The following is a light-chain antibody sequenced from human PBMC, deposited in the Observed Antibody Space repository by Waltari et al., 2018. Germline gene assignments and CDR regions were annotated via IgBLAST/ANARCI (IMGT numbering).Light chain of an antibody. CDR1: QSVTSSH. V-gene: IGKV3-20*01. CDR3: QQYGNSPRT. J-gene: IGKJ1*01. CDR2: GAS. Sequence: ETVLTQSPGTLSLSPGERATLSCRASQSVTSSHLAWYQQKPGQAPRLLIYGASSRAIGIPDRFSGSGSGTDFTLTITRLEPEDFAVYYCQQYGNSPRTFGQGTEVEIK.